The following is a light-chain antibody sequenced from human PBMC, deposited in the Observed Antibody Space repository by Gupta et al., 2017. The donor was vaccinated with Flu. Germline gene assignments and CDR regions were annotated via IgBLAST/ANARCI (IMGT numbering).Light chain of an antibody. CDR1: RSDVESYNL. CDR3: CSYAGSITYV. CDR2: EVD. V-gene: IGLV2-23*02. J-gene: IGLJ1*01. Sequence: RSDVESYNLVSWYQQHPGKAPKLMIDEVDKRPSGVSYCFSGAISGNTASLTISGRQAEDEADYYSCSYAGSITYVFGTGTEVTVL.